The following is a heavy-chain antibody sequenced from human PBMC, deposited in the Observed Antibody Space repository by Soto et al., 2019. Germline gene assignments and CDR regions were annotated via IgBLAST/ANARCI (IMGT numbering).Heavy chain of an antibody. J-gene: IGHJ6*02. D-gene: IGHD2-8*01. CDR2: INPKSGGT. Sequence: GASVKVSCEASGYSFTEYHIHWVRQAPGQGLEWLGRINPKSGGTSTAQKFQGWVTMTTGTSISTASMELTRLTSDDTAIYYCARGDSTDCSNGVCSFFYNHDMDVWGQGTTVTVSS. CDR1: GYSFTEYH. V-gene: IGHV1-2*04. CDR3: ARGDSTDCSNGVCSFFYNHDMDV.